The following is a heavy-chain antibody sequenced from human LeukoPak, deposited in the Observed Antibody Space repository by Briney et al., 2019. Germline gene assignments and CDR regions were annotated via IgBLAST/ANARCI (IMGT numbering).Heavy chain of an antibody. CDR1: GFTFSRYA. CDR2: VWYDGSQK. Sequence: PGGSLRLSCTASGFTFSRYAMHWVRQAPGKGLEWVAIVWYDGSQKGYADSAKGRFTISRDNSENMLHLEMKSLRADDTAVYYCASTTGTTLDYYAFGINVWGQGTTVIVSS. J-gene: IGHJ6*02. CDR3: ASTTGTTLDYYAFGINV. V-gene: IGHV3-33*01. D-gene: IGHD1-1*01.